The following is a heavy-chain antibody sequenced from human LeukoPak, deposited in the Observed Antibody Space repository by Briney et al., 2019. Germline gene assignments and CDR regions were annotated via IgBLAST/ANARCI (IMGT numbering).Heavy chain of an antibody. D-gene: IGHD1-14*01. J-gene: IGHJ3*02. CDR2: SYSDSNT. V-gene: IGHV3-53*01. Sequence: GGSLRLSCTASGFTVSNNYMSWVRQAPGKGLEWVSISYSDSNTNYADSVKGRITISRDTSQNTLSLQMNSLRAEDTAVYYCVRKNRDFNAAFDIWGQGTVVTVSS. CDR1: GFTVSNNY. CDR3: VRKNRDFNAAFDI.